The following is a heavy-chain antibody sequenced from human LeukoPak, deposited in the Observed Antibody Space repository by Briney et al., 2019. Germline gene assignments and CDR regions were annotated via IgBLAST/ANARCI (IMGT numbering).Heavy chain of an antibody. D-gene: IGHD2-21*02. CDR2: INPNSGAT. Sequence: ASVKVSCKASGYTFTGYYMHWVRQAPGQGLEWMGWINPNSGATNYAQKFQGRVTMTRDTSISTAYVELNRLRSDDTAVYYCATPYCGGDCYEYYFDTWGQGTLVTVSS. CDR1: GYTFTGYY. V-gene: IGHV1-2*02. CDR3: ATPYCGGDCYEYYFDT. J-gene: IGHJ4*02.